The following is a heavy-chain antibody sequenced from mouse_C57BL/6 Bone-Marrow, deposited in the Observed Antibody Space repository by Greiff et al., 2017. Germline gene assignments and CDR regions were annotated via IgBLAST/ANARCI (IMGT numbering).Heavy chain of an antibody. D-gene: IGHD1-1*01. J-gene: IGHJ3*01. CDR3: ARDYYGSSWFAY. CDR1: GFTFSSYA. CDR2: ISDGGSYT. V-gene: IGHV5-4*01. Sequence: EVQGVESGGGLVKPGGSLKLSCAASGFTFSSYAMSWVRQTPEKRLEWVATISDGGSYTYYPDNVKGRFPISRDNAKNNLYLQMSHLKSEDTAMYYCARDYYGSSWFAYWGQGTLVTVSA.